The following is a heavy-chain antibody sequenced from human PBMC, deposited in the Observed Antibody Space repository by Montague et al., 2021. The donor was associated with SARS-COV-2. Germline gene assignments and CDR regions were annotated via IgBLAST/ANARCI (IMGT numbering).Heavy chain of an antibody. Sequence: SETLSLTCAVYGGSLSGFYWTWIRQAPGRGLEWVGEITHGGSTSXSPALKSRLTISLDTSKNQFSLKLDSVTAADTATYYCARSHDYRGNDYFDSWGQGALSSSPQ. D-gene: IGHD4-23*01. CDR3: ARSHDYRGNDYFDS. CDR1: GGSLSGFY. CDR2: ITHGGST. J-gene: IGHJ4*02. V-gene: IGHV4-34*01.